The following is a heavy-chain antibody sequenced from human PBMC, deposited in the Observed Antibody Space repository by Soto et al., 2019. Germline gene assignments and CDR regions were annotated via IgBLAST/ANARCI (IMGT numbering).Heavy chain of an antibody. J-gene: IGHJ5*02. V-gene: IGHV1-8*01. CDR3: ARGLSSDNYDFWSGYYDWFDP. Sequence: GASVKVSCKASGYTFTSYDINWVRQATGQGLEWIGWMNPNSGNTGYAQKFQGRVTMTRNTSISTAYMELSSLRSEDTAAYYCARGLSSDNYDFWSGYYDWFDPWGQGTLVTVSS. CDR2: MNPNSGNT. D-gene: IGHD3-3*01. CDR1: GYTFTSYD.